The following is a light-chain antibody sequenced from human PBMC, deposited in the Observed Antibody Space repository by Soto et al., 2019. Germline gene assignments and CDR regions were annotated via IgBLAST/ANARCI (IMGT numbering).Light chain of an antibody. Sequence: EIVMTQSPATLSVSPGERVSLSFRASQSVNSKLAWYQQKPGQAPRLLIYGASTRATGIPARFSGSGPGTEFTLTISSLQSEDFAVYFCQQYNNWTPITFGQGTRLEIK. CDR3: QQYNNWTPIT. V-gene: IGKV3-15*01. CDR2: GAS. CDR1: QSVNSK. J-gene: IGKJ5*01.